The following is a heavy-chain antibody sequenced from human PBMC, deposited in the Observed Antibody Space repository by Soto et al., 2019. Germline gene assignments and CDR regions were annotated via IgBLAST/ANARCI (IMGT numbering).Heavy chain of an antibody. D-gene: IGHD6-6*01. Sequence: GASVKVSCKASGYTFTSYYMHWVRQAPGQGLEWMGIINPSGGSTSYAQKFQGRVTMTRDTSTSTVYMELSSLRSEDTAVYYCARDRRFPSSSYYYFDYWGQGTLVTVSS. CDR2: INPSGGST. CDR3: ARDRRFPSSSYYYFDY. J-gene: IGHJ4*02. CDR1: GYTFTSYY. V-gene: IGHV1-46*01.